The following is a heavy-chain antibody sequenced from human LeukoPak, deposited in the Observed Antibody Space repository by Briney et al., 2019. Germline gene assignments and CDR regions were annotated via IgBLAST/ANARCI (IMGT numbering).Heavy chain of an antibody. CDR2: IKQDGSEK. J-gene: IGHJ4*02. Sequence: LGGSLRLSCAASGFTFSSYWMSWVRQAPGKGLEWVANIKQDGSEKYYVDSVKGRFTISRDNAKNSLYLQMNSLRAEDTAVYYCARWSALKIAARPDYFDYWGQGTLVTVSS. V-gene: IGHV3-7*01. CDR3: ARWSALKIAARPDYFDY. CDR1: GFTFSSYW. D-gene: IGHD6-6*01.